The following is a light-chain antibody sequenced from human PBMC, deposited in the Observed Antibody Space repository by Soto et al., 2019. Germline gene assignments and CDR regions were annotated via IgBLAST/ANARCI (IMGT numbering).Light chain of an antibody. CDR3: AAWDDSLNVWV. J-gene: IGLJ3*02. V-gene: IGLV1-44*01. CDR1: SSNIGTNT. Sequence: QAVVSQAPSASGTPGQRVTISCSGSSSNIGTNTVNWYQQLPGTAPKLVIYSNDQRPSGVPDRFSGSKSGTSASLAISGLQSEDEADYYCAAWDDSLNVWVFGGGTKLTVL. CDR2: SND.